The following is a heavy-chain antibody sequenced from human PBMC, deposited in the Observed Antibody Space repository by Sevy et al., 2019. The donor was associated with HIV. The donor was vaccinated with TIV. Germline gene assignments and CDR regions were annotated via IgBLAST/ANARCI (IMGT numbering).Heavy chain of an antibody. CDR3: ARDTGKNY. J-gene: IGHJ4*02. CDR1: GASFTTYY. Sequence: SETLSLTCTVSGASFTTYYWSWFRQPAGKGLEWIGRMHSGGNTNYNPSLQGRVTMSLDTSKNQFSLTLDFVTAADAAVYYCARDTGKNYWGQGILVTVSS. D-gene: IGHD2-8*02. CDR2: MHSGGNT. V-gene: IGHV4-4*07.